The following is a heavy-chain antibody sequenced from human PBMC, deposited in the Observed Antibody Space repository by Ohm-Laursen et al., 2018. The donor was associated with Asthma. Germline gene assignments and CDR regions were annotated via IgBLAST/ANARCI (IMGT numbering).Heavy chain of an antibody. CDR3: AKDGGLLVVVTSFLDY. D-gene: IGHD2-21*02. Sequence: SLRLSCTAPGFTFNNYAMNWVRQAPGKGLEWVSAISDTGRSTYHADSVKGRFTISRDNSKNTLYLQMNSLRAEDTAVYYCAKDGGLLVVVTSFLDYWGQGTLVTVSS. CDR2: ISDTGRST. V-gene: IGHV3-23*01. CDR1: GFTFNNYA. J-gene: IGHJ4*02.